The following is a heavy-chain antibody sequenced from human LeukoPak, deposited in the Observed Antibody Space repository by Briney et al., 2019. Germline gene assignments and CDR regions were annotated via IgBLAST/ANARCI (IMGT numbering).Heavy chain of an antibody. J-gene: IGHJ4*02. CDR2: FDPEDGET. V-gene: IGHV1-24*01. D-gene: IGHD1-26*01. CDR3: ARALLPGGDSGSSQGY. Sequence: ASVKVSCKVSGYTLTQLSMHWVRQAPGKGLAWMGGFDPEDGETIYAQKFQGRVTMTEDTSTDTAYMELSSLRSEDTAVYYCARALLPGGDSGSSQGYWGQGTLVTVSS. CDR1: GYTLTQLS.